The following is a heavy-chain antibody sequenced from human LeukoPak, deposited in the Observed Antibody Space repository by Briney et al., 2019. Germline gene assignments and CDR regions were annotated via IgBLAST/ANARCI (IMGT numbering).Heavy chain of an antibody. Sequence: GGSLRLSCAASGSTFSAFWMHWVRQAPGKGLVWVSRIASDGSSTTYADSVKGRFSISRDNAKNSLYLQMNSLRAEDTALYYCAKGGVRGVIPNLDVWGQGTTVTVSS. V-gene: IGHV3-74*01. CDR3: AKGGVRGVIPNLDV. CDR1: GSTFSAFW. J-gene: IGHJ6*02. D-gene: IGHD3-10*01. CDR2: IASDGSST.